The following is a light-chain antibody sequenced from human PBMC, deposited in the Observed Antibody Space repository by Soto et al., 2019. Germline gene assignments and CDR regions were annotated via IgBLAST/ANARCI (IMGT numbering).Light chain of an antibody. J-gene: IGKJ3*01. CDR1: QSVSSSY. V-gene: IGKV3-20*01. CDR2: GAS. Sequence: EIVLTQSPGTLSLSQGERATLSCRASQSVSSSYLAWYQQKPGQAPRLLIYGASSRATGIPDRFSVSGSGTDFTLTISRLEPEDVAVSYCQQYGSSHFTFGPGTKVDIK. CDR3: QQYGSSHFT.